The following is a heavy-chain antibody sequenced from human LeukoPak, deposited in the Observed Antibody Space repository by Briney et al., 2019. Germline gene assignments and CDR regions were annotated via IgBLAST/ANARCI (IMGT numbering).Heavy chain of an antibody. D-gene: IGHD4-17*01. CDR2: IYYSGST. CDR3: ARTYGDYARDPYYFDY. Sequence: SETLSLTCAVYGGSFSGYYWSWIRQPPGKGLEWIGYIYYSGSTNYNPSLKSRVTISVDTSKNQFSLKLSSVTAADTAVYYCARTYGDYARDPYYFDYWGQGTLVTVSS. CDR1: GGSFSGYY. V-gene: IGHV4-59*08. J-gene: IGHJ4*02.